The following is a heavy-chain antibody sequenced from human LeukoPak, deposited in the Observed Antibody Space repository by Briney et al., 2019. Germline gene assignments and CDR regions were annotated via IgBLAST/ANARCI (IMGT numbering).Heavy chain of an antibody. CDR1: GGSFSGYY. D-gene: IGHD3-3*01. Sequence: SETLSLTCAVYGGSFSGYYWSWIRQPPGKGLEWIGEINHSGSTNYNPSLKSRVTISVDTFKNQFSLKLSSVTAADTAVYYCARAGYDFWWANGHQFDYWGQGTLVTVSS. CDR2: INHSGST. CDR3: ARAGYDFWWANGHQFDY. V-gene: IGHV4-34*01. J-gene: IGHJ4*02.